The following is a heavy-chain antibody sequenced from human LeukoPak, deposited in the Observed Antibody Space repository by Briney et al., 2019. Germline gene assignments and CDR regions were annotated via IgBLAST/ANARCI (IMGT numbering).Heavy chain of an antibody. CDR3: ARGYDFWSGYYYYYCYGMDV. V-gene: IGHV3-74*01. D-gene: IGHD3-3*01. Sequence: GGSLRLSCAASGFTFSSYWMHWVRQAPGKGLVWVSRINSDGSSTSYADSVKGRFTISRDNAKNTLYLQMNSLRAEDTAVYYCARGYDFWSGYYYYYCYGMDVWGQGTTVTVSS. CDR2: INSDGSST. J-gene: IGHJ6*02. CDR1: GFTFSSYW.